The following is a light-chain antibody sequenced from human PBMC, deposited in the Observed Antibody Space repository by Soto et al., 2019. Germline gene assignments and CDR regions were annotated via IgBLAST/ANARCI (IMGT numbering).Light chain of an antibody. CDR2: KAS. CDR3: HRYNSHPST. J-gene: IGKJ1*01. CDR1: QSISSW. Sequence: DIQMTQSPSTLSASVGDRVTITCRASQSISSWLAWYQQKPGQAPKLLIYKASSLESGVPSRFSGSGSGTEFTLTSRSLHPYDFATYYWHRYNSHPSTFGQGTKVEIK. V-gene: IGKV1-5*03.